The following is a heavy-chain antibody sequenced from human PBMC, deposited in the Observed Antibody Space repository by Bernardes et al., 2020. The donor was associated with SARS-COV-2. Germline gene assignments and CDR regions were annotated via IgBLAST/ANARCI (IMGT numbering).Heavy chain of an antibody. J-gene: IGHJ4*02. CDR2: IWYDGSEK. CDR3: ARFPGNRGGYPRD. Sequence: GWSLRLSCAASGFSFSDYGMHWVRQAPGKGLEWVAVIWYDGSEKYYADSVKGRFTISRDNSKSMLYLQMDSLTAEDTAVYYCARFPGNRGGYPRDWGQGTLVTVSS. D-gene: IGHD3-22*01. V-gene: IGHV3-33*01. CDR1: GFSFSDYG.